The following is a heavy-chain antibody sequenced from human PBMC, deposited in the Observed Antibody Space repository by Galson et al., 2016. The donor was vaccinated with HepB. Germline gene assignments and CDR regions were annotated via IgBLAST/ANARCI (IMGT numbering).Heavy chain of an antibody. D-gene: IGHD3-3*01. Sequence: SLRLSRLASWFTVRTLYMCWFRQGSWMGLERVSVIHCCGSPYHADPVKGRFTVSRDNSKNTVYLQMNSLRVEDTAIYNCAREGFNAFDVWGQGTVVTISS. CDR2: IHCCGSP. V-gene: IGHV3-53*01. J-gene: IGHJ3*01. CDR1: WFTVRTLY. CDR3: AREGFNAFDV.